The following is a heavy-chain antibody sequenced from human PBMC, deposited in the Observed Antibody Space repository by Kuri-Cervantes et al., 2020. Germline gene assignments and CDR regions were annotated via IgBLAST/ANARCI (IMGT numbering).Heavy chain of an antibody. J-gene: IGHJ6*02. V-gene: IGHV3-30*03. CDR1: GFTFSTYG. Sequence: GGSLRPPSAASGFTFSTYGLHWVRPAPGKGLEWVAVISYDGSNKYYADSVKGRFTIFRDNAKNSLYLQMNSLRAEDTAVYYCAREQAAAGTGLEYNPPYYYYGMDVWGQGTTVTVSS. CDR2: ISYDGSNK. D-gene: IGHD6-13*01. CDR3: AREQAAAGTGLEYNPPYYYYGMDV.